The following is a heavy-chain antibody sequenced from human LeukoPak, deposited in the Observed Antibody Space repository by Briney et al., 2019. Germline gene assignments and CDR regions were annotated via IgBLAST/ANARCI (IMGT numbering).Heavy chain of an antibody. J-gene: IGHJ5*02. CDR3: AXXEXXGTXXXWFDP. V-gene: IGHV1-69*05. D-gene: IGHD1-7*01. CDR1: GGTFSSYA. CDR2: IIPIFGTA. Sequence: GSSVKVSCKASGGTFSSYAISWVRQAPGQGLEWMGGIIPIFGTANYAQKFQGRVTITTDESTSTAYMELSSLRSEDTAVYYCAXXEXXGTXXXWFDPWGQGTLVTVS.